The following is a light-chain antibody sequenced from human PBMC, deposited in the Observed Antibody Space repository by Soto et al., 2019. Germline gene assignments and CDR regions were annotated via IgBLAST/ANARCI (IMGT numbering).Light chain of an antibody. CDR3: CSYARTFTL. CDR1: SSDVGGYNY. CDR2: DVS. J-gene: IGLJ2*01. Sequence: QSVLTQPRSVSGSPGQSVTISCTGTSSDVGGYNYVSWYQQYPGTAPKLMIYDVSKRPSGVPDRFSGSKSGNTASLTISGLPAEDEADYHCCSYARTFTLFGGGTKLTVL. V-gene: IGLV2-11*01.